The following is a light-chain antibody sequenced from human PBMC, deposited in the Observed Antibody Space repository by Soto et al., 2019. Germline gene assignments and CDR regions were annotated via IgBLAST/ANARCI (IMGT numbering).Light chain of an antibody. CDR2: GAS. V-gene: IGKV3-20*01. CDR1: QSVSSY. Sequence: EIVLTQSXATRSXXPXXXXTLXXRASQSVSSYLAWYQQRPGQAPRLLIYGASSRATGIPDRFSGSGSGTEFTLTISRLEPEDFAVYYCQQYGSSSWTFGQGTKVDIK. CDR3: QQYGSSSWT. J-gene: IGKJ1*01.